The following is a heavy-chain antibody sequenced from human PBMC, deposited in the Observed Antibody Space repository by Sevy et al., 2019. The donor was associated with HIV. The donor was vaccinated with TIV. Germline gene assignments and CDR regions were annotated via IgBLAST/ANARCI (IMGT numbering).Heavy chain of an antibody. CDR2: ITWNSGGI. D-gene: IGHD6-13*01. CDR3: AGGAAAGRWFDS. J-gene: IGHJ5*01. CDR1: GLTFDDYA. V-gene: IGHV3-9*01. Sequence: GGSLRLSCVVSGLTFDDYAMHWVRRPPGKGLEWVSGITWNSGGIGYADSVKGRFTISRDNVKKSLYLQMNSLRIEDTAFYYCAGGAAAGRWFDSWGQGTLVTVSS.